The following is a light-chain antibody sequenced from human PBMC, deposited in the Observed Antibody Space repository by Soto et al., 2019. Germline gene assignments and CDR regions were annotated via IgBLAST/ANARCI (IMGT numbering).Light chain of an antibody. V-gene: IGLV2-14*01. CDR2: EVS. CDR3: CSYTSSSTLV. J-gene: IGLJ2*01. CDR1: SSDVGGYNY. Sequence: QPVLTQPASVSGSPGQSITISCTGTSSDVGGYNYVSWYQQHPGKAPKLMIFEVSDRPSGVSNRFSGSQSGNTASLTISGLQAEDEADYYCCSYTSSSTLVFGGGTKLTVL.